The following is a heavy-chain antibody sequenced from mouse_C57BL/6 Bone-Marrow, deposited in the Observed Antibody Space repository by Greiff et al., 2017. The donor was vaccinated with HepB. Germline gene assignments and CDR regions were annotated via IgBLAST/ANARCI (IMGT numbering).Heavy chain of an antibody. CDR2: IDPEDGET. J-gene: IGHJ2*02. D-gene: IGHD1-1*01. CDR3: ARSSGGYGSSYGY. CDR1: GFNFKVYY. V-gene: IGHV14-2*01. Sequence: VQLQQSGAELVKPGASVKLSCTASGFNFKVYYMHWVKQRTEQGLEWIGRIDPEDGETKYVPKFQGKATITADTSSNTAYLQLSSLTSEDTAVYYCARSSGGYGSSYGYWGQGTSLTVSS.